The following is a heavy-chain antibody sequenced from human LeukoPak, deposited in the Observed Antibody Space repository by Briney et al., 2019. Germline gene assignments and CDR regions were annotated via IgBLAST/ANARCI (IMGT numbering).Heavy chain of an antibody. CDR1: GFTFSSYS. J-gene: IGHJ6*03. CDR2: IRYDGSNK. V-gene: IGHV3-30*02. CDR3: AKYAYNNYMDV. Sequence: GGSLRLSCAASGFTFSSYSMNWVRQAPGKGLEWVAFIRYDGSNKYYADSVKGRFTISRDNSKNTLYLQMNSLRAEDTAVYYCAKYAYNNYMDVWGKGTTVTVSS.